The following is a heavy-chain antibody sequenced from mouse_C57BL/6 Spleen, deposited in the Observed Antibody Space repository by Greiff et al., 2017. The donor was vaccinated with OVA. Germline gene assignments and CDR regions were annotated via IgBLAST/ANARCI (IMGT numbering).Heavy chain of an antibody. J-gene: IGHJ2*01. CDR1: GYTFTSYG. CDR2: IYPRSGNT. D-gene: IGHD1-1*01. CDR3: TTVVATVYYFDY. Sequence: VQLQQSGAELARPGASVKLSCKASGYTFTSYGISWVKQRTGQGLEWIGEIYPRSGNTYYNEKFKGKATLTADKSSSTAYMELRSLTSEHSAVYFCTTVVATVYYFDYWGQGTTLTVSS. V-gene: IGHV1-81*01.